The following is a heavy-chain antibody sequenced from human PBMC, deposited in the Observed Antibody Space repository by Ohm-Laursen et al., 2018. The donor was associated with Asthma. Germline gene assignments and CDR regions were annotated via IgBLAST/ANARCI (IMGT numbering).Heavy chain of an antibody. CDR2: IYYSGST. D-gene: IGHD5-12*01. J-gene: IGHJ4*02. V-gene: IGHV4-59*01. CDR3: ARDSIGVATVYFDY. CDR1: GASFSTYY. Sequence: SETLSLTCTLSGASFSTYYWGWIRQPPGKGLEWIGYIYYSGSTNYNPSLKSRVTISVDTSKNQFSLKLSSVTAADTAVYYCARDSIGVATVYFDYWGQGTLVTVSS.